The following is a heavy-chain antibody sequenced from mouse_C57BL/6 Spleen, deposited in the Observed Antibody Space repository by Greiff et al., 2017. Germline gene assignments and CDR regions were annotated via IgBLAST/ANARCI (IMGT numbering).Heavy chain of an antibody. CDR1: GFTFSDYG. CDR3: ARPYGNYAMDY. J-gene: IGHJ4*01. CDR2: ISSGSSTF. D-gene: IGHD2-1*01. V-gene: IGHV5-17*01. Sequence: EVMLVESGGGLVKPGGSLKLSCAASGFTFSDYGMHWVRQAPEKGLEWVAYISSGSSTFSYAYTVKGRFTISRDNAKNNLFLQMTSLRSENTAMYYCARPYGNYAMDYWGQGTSVTVSS.